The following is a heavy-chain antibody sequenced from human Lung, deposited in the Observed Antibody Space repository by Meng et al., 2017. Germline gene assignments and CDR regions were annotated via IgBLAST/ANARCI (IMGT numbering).Heavy chain of an antibody. V-gene: IGHV4-4*02. CDR1: GGSITSSTW. J-gene: IGHJ4*02. D-gene: IGHD1-26*01. CDR3: ARFDISSSGRGDY. CDR2: IFHSGRT. Sequence: VQPQESGPGMVKPSATLSLTCAVSGGSITSSTWWGWVRQTPGKGLEWFGEIFHSGRTNYNPPLESRVTISVDKSKNQFSLKVYSVTAADTATYYCARFDISSSGRGDYWGQGILVTVSS.